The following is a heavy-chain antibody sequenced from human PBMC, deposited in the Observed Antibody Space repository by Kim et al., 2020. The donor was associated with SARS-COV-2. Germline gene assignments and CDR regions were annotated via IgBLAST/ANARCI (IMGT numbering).Heavy chain of an antibody. J-gene: IGHJ5*02. CDR2: MNPNSGNT. CDR1: GYTFTIYD. CDR3: ARGQYHYYGRRVVDP. D-gene: IGHD3-10*01. V-gene: IGHV1-8*01. Sequence: ASVKVSCKASGYTFTIYDINWVRQATGQGLEWMGWMNPNSGNTGYAQKFQGRVTMTRNTSISTAYMELSSLRSEDTAVYYCARGQYHYYGRRVVDPWGRGTLVTVSS.